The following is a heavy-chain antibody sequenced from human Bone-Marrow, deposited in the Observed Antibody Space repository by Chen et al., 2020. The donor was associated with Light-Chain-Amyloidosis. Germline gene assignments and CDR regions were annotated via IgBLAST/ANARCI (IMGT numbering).Heavy chain of an antibody. J-gene: IGHJ4*02. CDR2: MSKDGRND. Sequence: QVQLVDSGGGVVQPGRSLRLSCVASGFIFSDYALHWVRQAPGKGLEWVALMSKDGRNDLYADSLKGRFTVARENSKNTLYVQMNSLRAEDTAVYYCAREFGRHCSGGNCYSGYFDYWGQGTLVTVSS. D-gene: IGHD2-15*01. CDR3: AREFGRHCSGGNCYSGYFDY. V-gene: IGHV3-30*04. CDR1: GFIFSDYA.